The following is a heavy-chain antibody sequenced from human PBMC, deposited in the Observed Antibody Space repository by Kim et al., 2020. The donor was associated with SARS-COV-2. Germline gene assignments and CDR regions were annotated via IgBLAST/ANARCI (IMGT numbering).Heavy chain of an antibody. CDR3: ARDLEQLVLKGKVFYWFDP. Sequence: SVKVSCKASGGTFSSYAISWVRQAPGQGLEWMGRIIPILGIANYAQKFQGRVTITADKSTSTAYMELSSLRSEDTAVYYCARDLEQLVLKGKVFYWFDPWGRGTLVTVSS. CDR1: GGTFSSYA. V-gene: IGHV1-69*04. J-gene: IGHJ5*02. D-gene: IGHD6-6*01. CDR2: IIPILGIA.